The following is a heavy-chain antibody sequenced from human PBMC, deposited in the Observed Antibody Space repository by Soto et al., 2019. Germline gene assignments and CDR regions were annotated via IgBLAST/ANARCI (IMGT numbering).Heavy chain of an antibody. Sequence: GGSLRLSCSASGFTFSSYGMHWVRQAPGKGLEYVAAISSNGDRTYHADSVKGRFTISRDNSRNTLFLQMRSLRAEDTAVYYCVKGTALYDSSAFDYWGQGTVVTVSS. CDR1: GFTFSSYG. V-gene: IGHV3-64D*06. J-gene: IGHJ4*02. D-gene: IGHD3-22*01. CDR2: ISSNGDRT. CDR3: VKGTALYDSSAFDY.